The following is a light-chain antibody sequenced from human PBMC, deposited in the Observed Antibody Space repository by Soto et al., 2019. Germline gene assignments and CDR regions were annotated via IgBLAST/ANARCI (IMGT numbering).Light chain of an antibody. CDR1: QDVDNNF. V-gene: IGKV3-20*01. J-gene: IGKJ4*01. Sequence: IVLTQSPGTLSLSPGEGATLSCRASQDVDNNFLAWYQQRPGQAPRLLIYASSRRATGIPDRFSGSGSGTDFTLTISRVGPEDIAVYFCHQYYSPITFGGGTKVEVK. CDR3: HQYYSPIT. CDR2: ASS.